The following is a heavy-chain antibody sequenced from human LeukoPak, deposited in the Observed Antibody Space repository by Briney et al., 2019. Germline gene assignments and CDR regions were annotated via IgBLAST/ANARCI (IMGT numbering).Heavy chain of an antibody. V-gene: IGHV3-30*04. CDR2: ISYDGRQN. D-gene: IGHD2-8*01. J-gene: IGHJ4*02. CDR1: GFTFSTYA. Sequence: GGSLRLSCAASGFTFSTYAMNWVRQAPSKGLEWVAVISYDGRQNYYADSVKGRFTISRDNSKNTLYLQMNSLRDEDSAAYYCARVYLERLTAGYFDHWGQGTLVTVSS. CDR3: ARVYLERLTAGYFDH.